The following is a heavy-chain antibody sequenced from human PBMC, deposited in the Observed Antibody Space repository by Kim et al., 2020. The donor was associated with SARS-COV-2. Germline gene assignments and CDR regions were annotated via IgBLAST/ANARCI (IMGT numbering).Heavy chain of an antibody. D-gene: IGHD3-22*01. CDR3: AKWLYYYDSNGYSYYFDY. V-gene: IGHV3-23*01. Sequence: GGSLRLSCAASGFTFSSYAMSWVRQAPGKGLEWVSAFSGSGGSTYYADSVKGRFTISRDNSKNTLYLQMNSLRAEDTAVYYCAKWLYYYDSNGYSYYFDYWGQGTLVTVSS. J-gene: IGHJ4*02. CDR1: GFTFSSYA. CDR2: FSGSGGST.